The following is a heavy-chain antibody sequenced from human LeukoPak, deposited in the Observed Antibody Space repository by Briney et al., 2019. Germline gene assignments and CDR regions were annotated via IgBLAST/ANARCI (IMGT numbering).Heavy chain of an antibody. CDR1: GFTFSSYG. V-gene: IGHV3-23*01. D-gene: IGHD6-13*01. CDR2: ISGSGGST. J-gene: IGHJ3*02. CDR3: AKDRKGQQLVPGLGAFDI. Sequence: PGGSLRLSCAASGFTFSSYGMSWVRQAPGKGLEWVSAISGSGGSTYYADSVKGRFTISRDNSKNTLYLQMNSLRAEDTAVYYCAKDRKGQQLVPGLGAFDIWGQGTMVTVSS.